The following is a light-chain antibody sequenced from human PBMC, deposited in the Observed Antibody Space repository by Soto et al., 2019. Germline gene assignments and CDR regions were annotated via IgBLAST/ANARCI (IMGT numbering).Light chain of an antibody. CDR3: CSFAGVTNDG. J-gene: IGLJ1*01. Sequence: QSVLTQPASVSGSPGQSITISCSGNAVSYQLVSWYQQQPGKAPKHILYNVTRRPSGVSNRFSGIKSGTTASQKITGLQAEDEADYYCCSFAGVTNDGFGNGTKVTVL. CDR2: NVT. V-gene: IGLV2-23*02. CDR1: GNAVSYQL.